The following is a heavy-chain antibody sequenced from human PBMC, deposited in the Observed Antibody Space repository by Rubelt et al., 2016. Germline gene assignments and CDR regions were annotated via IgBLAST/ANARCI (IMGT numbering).Heavy chain of an antibody. J-gene: IGHJ4*02. V-gene: IGHV3-30*07. CDR3: ARAVEYDSSVAGYYFDY. D-gene: IGHD3-22*01. Sequence: GRFTISRDNSKNTLYLQMNSLRAEDTAVYYCARAVEYDSSVAGYYFDYWGQGTLVTVSS.